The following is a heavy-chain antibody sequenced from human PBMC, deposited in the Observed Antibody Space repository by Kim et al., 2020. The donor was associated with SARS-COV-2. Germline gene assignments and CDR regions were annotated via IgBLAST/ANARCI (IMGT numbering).Heavy chain of an antibody. D-gene: IGHD6-19*01. Sequence: GGSLRLSCAASGFTFSSYGMNWVRQAPGKGLEWVAVISCDGGSKYYADSVKGRFTISRDNSKNTLYLQMNSLRAEDTAVYYCAKDPSRQQCLPAGFYYYYGMDVWGQGTTVTVSS. CDR3: AKDPSRQQCLPAGFYYYYGMDV. J-gene: IGHJ6*02. V-gene: IGHV3-30*18. CDR2: ISCDGGSK. CDR1: GFTFSSYG.